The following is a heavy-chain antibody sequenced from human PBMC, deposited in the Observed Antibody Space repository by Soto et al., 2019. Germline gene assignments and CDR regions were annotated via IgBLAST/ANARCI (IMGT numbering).Heavy chain of an antibody. V-gene: IGHV1-2*04. D-gene: IGHD3-10*01. CDR2: INPNSGGT. J-gene: IGHJ3*02. CDR3: ARAGSGSYYGENDAFDI. Sequence: ASVKVSCKASGYTFTGYYMHWVRQAPGQGLEWMGWINPNSGGTNYAQKFQGWVTMTRDTSISTAYMELSRLRSDDTAVYYCARAGSGSYYGENDAFDIWGQGTMVTVSS. CDR1: GYTFTGYY.